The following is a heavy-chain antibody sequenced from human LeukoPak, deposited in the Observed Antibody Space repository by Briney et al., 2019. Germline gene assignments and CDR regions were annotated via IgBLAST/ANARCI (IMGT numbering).Heavy chain of an antibody. CDR2: IIPIFGTA. J-gene: IGHJ5*02. D-gene: IGHD5-12*01. V-gene: IGHV1-69*06. Sequence: ASVKVSCKASGGTFSSYAISWVRQAPGQGLEWMGGIIPIFGTANYAQKFQGRVTITADKSTSTAYMELSSLRSEDTAVYYCARDSGYATVGKWYGWFDPWGQGTLVTVSS. CDR1: GGTFSSYA. CDR3: ARDSGYATVGKWYGWFDP.